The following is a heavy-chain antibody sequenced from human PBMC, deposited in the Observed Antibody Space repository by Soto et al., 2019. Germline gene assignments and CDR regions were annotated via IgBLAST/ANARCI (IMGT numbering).Heavy chain of an antibody. CDR2: FDPEDGET. CDR1: GYTLTELS. V-gene: IGHV1-24*01. D-gene: IGHD2-21*02. CDR3: ATAAAYCGGDCYYYFDY. J-gene: IGHJ4*02. Sequence: ASVKVSCKVSGYTLTELSMHWVRQAPGKGLEWMGGFDPEDGETIYAQKFQGRVTMTEDTSTDTAYMELSSLRSEDTAVYYCATAAAYCGGDCYYYFDYWGQGTLVTVSS.